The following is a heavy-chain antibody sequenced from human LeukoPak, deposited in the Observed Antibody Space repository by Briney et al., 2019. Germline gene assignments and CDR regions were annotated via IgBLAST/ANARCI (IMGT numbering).Heavy chain of an antibody. CDR1: GDSVSSNSAA. J-gene: IGHJ4*02. Sequence: SQTLSLTCAISGDSVSSNSAAWNWIRQSPSRGLEWLGRTYYKSKWYNNYAVSVKSRISINPDTSKNQFSLQLNPVTPEDTAVYFCARARDYGDISFDYWGQGTLVTISS. CDR3: ARARDYGDISFDY. D-gene: IGHD4-17*01. CDR2: TYYKSKWYN. V-gene: IGHV6-1*01.